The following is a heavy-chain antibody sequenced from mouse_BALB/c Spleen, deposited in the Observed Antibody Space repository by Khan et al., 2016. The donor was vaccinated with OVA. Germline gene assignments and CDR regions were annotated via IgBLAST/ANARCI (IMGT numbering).Heavy chain of an antibody. CDR2: ISDGGSYT. CDR1: GFTFSDYY. V-gene: IGHV5-4*02. D-gene: IGHD1-1*01. CDR3: ARGGYGTHAY. J-gene: IGHJ3*01. Sequence: EVELVESGGGLVKPGGSLKLSCAASGFTFSDYYMYWVRQTPEKRLEWVATISDGGSYTYYPDSVKGRFTISRDNAKNNLYLQMSSLKSEDTAMYYWARGGYGTHAYWGQGTLVTVSA.